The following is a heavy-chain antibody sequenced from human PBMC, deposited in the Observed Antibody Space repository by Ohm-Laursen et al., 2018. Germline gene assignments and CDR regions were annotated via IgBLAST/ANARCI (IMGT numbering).Heavy chain of an antibody. V-gene: IGHV4-59*08. CDR3: ARHYNSGTYPLDY. Sequence: SQILSLTCIVSGGSISGYYWSWVRQPPGNGLEWLACIHYSGNTKYNPSLESRVTISVETSKNQFSLHLYSVTAADTAVYYCARHYNSGTYPLDYWGHGTLVTVSS. J-gene: IGHJ4*01. D-gene: IGHD3-10*01. CDR2: IHYSGNT. CDR1: GGSISGYY.